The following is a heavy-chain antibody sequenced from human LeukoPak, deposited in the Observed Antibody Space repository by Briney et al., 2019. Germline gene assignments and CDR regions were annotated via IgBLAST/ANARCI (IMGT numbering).Heavy chain of an antibody. V-gene: IGHV4-34*01. CDR3: ARVCSITMIVVVTNHDAFDI. CDR1: GGSFSGYY. D-gene: IGHD3-22*01. Sequence: SETLSLTCAVYGGSFSGYYWSWIRQPPGKGLEWIGEINHSGSTNYNPSLKSRVIISVDTSKNQFSLKLTSVTAADTAVYYCARVCSITMIVVVTNHDAFDIWGQGTMVTVSS. J-gene: IGHJ3*02. CDR2: INHSGST.